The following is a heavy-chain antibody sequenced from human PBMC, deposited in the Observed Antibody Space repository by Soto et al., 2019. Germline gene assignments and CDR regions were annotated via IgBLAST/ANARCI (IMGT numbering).Heavy chain of an antibody. V-gene: IGHV5-10-1*01. J-gene: IGHJ4*02. CDR1: GYSFTSYW. CDR3: ARQADIVATIDY. D-gene: IGHD5-12*01. CDR2: IDPSDSYT. Sequence: PGESLKISCKGSGYSFTSYWISWVRQMPGKGLEWMGRIDPSDSYTNYSPSFQGHVTISADKSISTAYLQWSSLKASDTAMYYCARQADIVATIDYWGQGTLVTVSS.